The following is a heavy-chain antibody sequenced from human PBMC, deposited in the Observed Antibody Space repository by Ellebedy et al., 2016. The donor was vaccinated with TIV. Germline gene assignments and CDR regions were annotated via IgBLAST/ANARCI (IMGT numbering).Heavy chain of an antibody. CDR3: ARGRREWETGLNYYYYYGLDV. J-gene: IGHJ6*02. Sequence: SETLSLTXTVSGGSSSSGDFYWSWIRQAPGKGLEWIGYIYSSGSTDYNESLKSRVTMSLDRSKTQFSLKLSSMTAADTAVYYCARGRREWETGLNYYYYYGLDVWGRGTTVTVSS. CDR1: GGSSSSGDFY. CDR2: IYSSGST. D-gene: IGHD1-26*01. V-gene: IGHV4-30-4*01.